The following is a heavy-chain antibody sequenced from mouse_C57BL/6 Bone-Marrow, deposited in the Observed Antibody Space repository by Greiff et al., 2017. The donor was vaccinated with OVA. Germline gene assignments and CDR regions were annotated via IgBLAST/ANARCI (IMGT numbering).Heavy chain of an antibody. J-gene: IGHJ1*03. D-gene: IGHD6-1*01. CDR2: IHPNSGST. CDR1: GYTFTSYW. CDR3: AREIALWYFDD. V-gene: IGHV1-64*01. Sequence: QVQLKQPGAELVKPGASVKLSCKASGYTFTSYWMHWVKQRPGQGLEWIGMIHPNSGSTNYNEKFKSKATLTVDKSSSTAYMQLSSLTSEDSAVDYCAREIALWYFDDWGTGTTVTVSS.